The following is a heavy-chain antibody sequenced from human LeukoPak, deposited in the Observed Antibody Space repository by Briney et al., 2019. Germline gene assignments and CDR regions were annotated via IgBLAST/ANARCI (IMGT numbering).Heavy chain of an antibody. Sequence: PSQTLSLTCTVSGGSISSGSYYWSWIRQPAGKGLEWIGSIYYSGSTYYNPSLKSRVTISVDTSKNQFSLKLSSVTAADTAVYYCASPKTNYYDSSGYALDAFDIWGQGTMVTVSS. V-gene: IGHV4-30-2*03. J-gene: IGHJ3*02. D-gene: IGHD3-22*01. CDR1: GGSISSGSYY. CDR3: ASPKTNYYDSSGYALDAFDI. CDR2: IYYSGST.